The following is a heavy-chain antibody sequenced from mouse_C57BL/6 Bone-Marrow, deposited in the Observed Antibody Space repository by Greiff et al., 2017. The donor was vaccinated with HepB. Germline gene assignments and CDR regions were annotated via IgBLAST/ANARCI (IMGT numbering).Heavy chain of an antibody. Sequence: EVKVEESGGGLVQPGGSMKLSCVASGFTFSNYWMNWVRQSPEKGLEWVGQIRLKSDNYATHYAESVKGTFTITRDDSKSSVYLQMNNLRAEDTGMYYCTDDPYYVDYWGQGTTLTVSS. CDR1: GFTFSNYW. CDR3: TDDPYYVDY. V-gene: IGHV6-3*01. J-gene: IGHJ2*01. D-gene: IGHD2-12*01. CDR2: IRLKSDNYAT.